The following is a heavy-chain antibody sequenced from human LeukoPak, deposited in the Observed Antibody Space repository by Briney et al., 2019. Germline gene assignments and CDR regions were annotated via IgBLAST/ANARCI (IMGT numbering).Heavy chain of an antibody. J-gene: IGHJ3*02. CDR3: ASRSEEGPDAFDI. CDR2: IYYSGST. V-gene: IGHV4-31*11. Sequence: SETLSLTCAVYGGSFSGYYWSWIRQHPGKGLEWIGYIYYSGSTYYNPSLKSRVTISVDTSKNQFSLKLSSVTAADTAVYYCASRSEEGPDAFDIWGQGTMVTVSS. CDR1: GGSFSGYY. D-gene: IGHD1-26*01.